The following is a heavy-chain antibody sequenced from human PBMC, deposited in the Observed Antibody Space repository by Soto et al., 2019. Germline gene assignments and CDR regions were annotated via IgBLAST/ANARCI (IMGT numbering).Heavy chain of an antibody. V-gene: IGHV3-53*02. Sequence: EVQLVETGGGLIQPGGSLRLSCAASGFTVSSNYMSWVRQAPGKGLEWVSVIYSGGSTYYADSVKGRFTISRDNYKNTLYLQMNSLRAEDTAVYYCASQYYYDSSGYYLSDAFDIWGQGTMVTVSS. J-gene: IGHJ3*02. CDR3: ASQYYYDSSGYYLSDAFDI. CDR2: IYSGGST. CDR1: GFTVSSNY. D-gene: IGHD3-22*01.